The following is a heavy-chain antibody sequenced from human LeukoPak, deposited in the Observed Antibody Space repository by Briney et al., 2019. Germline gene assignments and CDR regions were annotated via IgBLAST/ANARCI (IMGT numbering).Heavy chain of an antibody. V-gene: IGHV4-59*01. CDR1: GGSISSYY. CDR3: ARGITVTSYYYYGMDV. D-gene: IGHD3-16*01. Sequence: SETLSLTCTVSGGSISSYYWSWIRQPPGKGLEWIGYIYYSGSTNYNPSLKSRVTISVDTSKNHFSLKLSSVTAADTAVYYCARGITVTSYYYYGMDVWGQGTTVTVSS. CDR2: IYYSGST. J-gene: IGHJ6*02.